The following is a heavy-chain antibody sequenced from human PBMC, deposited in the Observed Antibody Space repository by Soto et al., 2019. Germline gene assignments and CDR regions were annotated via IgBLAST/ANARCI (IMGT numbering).Heavy chain of an antibody. CDR2: IKQDGSEK. V-gene: IGHV3-7*01. J-gene: IGHJ3*02. D-gene: IGHD4-17*01. Sequence: EVQLVESGGGLVQPGGSPRLSCVVSGFTFSNYWMSWVRQAPGKGLEWVADIKQDGSEKYYVDSVKGRFTISRDNAKNSLYLQMNSLRSEDTAMYYCARGAYDYGDYVDAFDIWGQGTMVTVSS. CDR1: GFTFSNYW. CDR3: ARGAYDYGDYVDAFDI.